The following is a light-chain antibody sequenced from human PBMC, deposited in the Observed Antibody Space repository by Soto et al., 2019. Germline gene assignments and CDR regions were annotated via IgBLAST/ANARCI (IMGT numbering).Light chain of an antibody. CDR2: AAS. CDR3: QQGNSFPLT. Sequence: DIQMTQSPSSVSASVGDRVTITCRASQGINNWLAWYQQKPGKAPNLLVYAASSLQSGVPSRFSGSGSGTDFTLTISSLQPEDSATYYCQQGNSFPLTFGGGTKVKIK. CDR1: QGINNW. J-gene: IGKJ4*01. V-gene: IGKV1-12*01.